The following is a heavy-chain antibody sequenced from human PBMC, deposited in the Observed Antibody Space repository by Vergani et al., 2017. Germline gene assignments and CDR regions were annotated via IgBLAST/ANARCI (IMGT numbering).Heavy chain of an antibody. J-gene: IGHJ4*02. CDR1: GYSFTSYW. CDR2: IDPSDSYT. Sequence: EVQLVQSGAEVKKPGESLRISCNGSGYSFTSYWISWVRQMPGKGLEWMGRIDPSDSYTNYSPSFQGHVTISADKSISTAYLQWSSLKASDTAMYYCASYWKYYYDSSGYYQNDYWGQGTLVTVSS. D-gene: IGHD3-22*01. V-gene: IGHV5-10-1*03. CDR3: ASYWKYYYDSSGYYQNDY.